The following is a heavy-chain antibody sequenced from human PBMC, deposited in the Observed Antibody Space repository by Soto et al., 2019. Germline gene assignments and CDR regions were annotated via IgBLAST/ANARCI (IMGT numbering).Heavy chain of an antibody. D-gene: IGHD2-15*01. CDR2: VYNDGDTT. V-gene: IGHV3-74*03. J-gene: IGHJ4*01. CDR3: EIRPGYSTWGDY. Sequence: EVQLVESGGGLVQPGGSLRLSCAASGLTFRTYWVIWVRQAPGKGLVWVSRVYNDGDTTMHAASVTGRFTISRDNAKNTVYLQMSGLRVEDTAMYYCEIRPGYSTWGDYWGHGTLVTVSS. CDR1: GLTFRTYW.